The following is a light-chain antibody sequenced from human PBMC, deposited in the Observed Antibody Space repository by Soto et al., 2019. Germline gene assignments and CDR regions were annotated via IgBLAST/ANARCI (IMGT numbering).Light chain of an antibody. CDR1: SSNIGAGYD. Sequence: QSVLTQPPSVSGAPGQRGTISCTGCSSNIGAGYDVHWYQPLPGTAPKLLIYGNSNRPSGVPDRFSGSKSGTSASLAITGRQAEDLAEYYCQSYDCSLSGRVFGGGTTLTVL. CDR2: GNS. V-gene: IGLV1-40*01. CDR3: QSYDCSLSGRV. J-gene: IGLJ2*01.